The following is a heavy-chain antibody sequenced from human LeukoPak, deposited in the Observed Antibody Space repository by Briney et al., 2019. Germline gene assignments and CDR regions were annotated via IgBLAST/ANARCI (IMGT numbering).Heavy chain of an antibody. J-gene: IGHJ4*02. CDR2: IKDDGSAQ. CDR1: GFTLGAYW. CDR3: ARHIVGEQNFDY. Sequence: GGSLRLSCAASGFTLGAYWMSWFRQAPGKGPEWVASIKDDGSAQFYVDSLEGRFTISRDNAKNTLYLQMDTMRVEDTAVYYCARHIVGEQNFDYWSQGTLVTVSS. V-gene: IGHV3-7*01. D-gene: IGHD3-16*02.